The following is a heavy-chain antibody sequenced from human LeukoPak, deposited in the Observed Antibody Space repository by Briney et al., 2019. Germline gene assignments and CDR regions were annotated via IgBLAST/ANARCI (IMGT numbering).Heavy chain of an antibody. CDR3: ARLPHYYMDV. V-gene: IGHV4-4*09. CDR2: IYTSGST. Sequence: SETLSLTCTVSGGSISRYYWSWIRQPPGKGLEWIGYIYTSGSTNYNPSLKSRVTMSVDTSKNQFSLKLSSVTAADTAVYYCARLPHYYMDVWGKGTTVTVSS. J-gene: IGHJ6*03. CDR1: GGSISRYY.